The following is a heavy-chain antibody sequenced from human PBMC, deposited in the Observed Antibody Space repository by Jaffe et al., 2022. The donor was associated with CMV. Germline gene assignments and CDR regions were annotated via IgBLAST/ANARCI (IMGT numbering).Heavy chain of an antibody. CDR2: IKQDGSEK. V-gene: IGHV3-7*03. J-gene: IGHJ6*03. Sequence: EVQLVESGGGLVQPGGSLRLSCAASGFTFSSYWMSWVRQAPGKGLEWVANIKQDGSEKYYVDSVKGRFTISRDNAKNSLYLQMNSLRAEDTAVYYCARDSSLYYYYYYMDVWGKGTTVTVSS. CDR3: ARDSSLYYYYYYMDV. CDR1: GFTFSSYW.